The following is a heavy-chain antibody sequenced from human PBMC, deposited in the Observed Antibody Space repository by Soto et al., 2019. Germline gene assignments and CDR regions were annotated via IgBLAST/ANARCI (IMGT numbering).Heavy chain of an antibody. J-gene: IGHJ5*02. CDR2: ISYDEGNK. D-gene: IGHD6-6*01. V-gene: IGHV3-30-3*01. CDR3: ARGYSSSSGWLDP. CDR1: GFTFSNCA. Sequence: QEQLVESGGGVVQPGRSLRLTCAASGFTFSNCALHWVRQTPGKGLEWVASISYDEGNKYYADSVKGRFTISRDNSKNTLYLQMNNLRTEDVAVYYCARGYSSSSGWLDPWGQGTLVTVSS.